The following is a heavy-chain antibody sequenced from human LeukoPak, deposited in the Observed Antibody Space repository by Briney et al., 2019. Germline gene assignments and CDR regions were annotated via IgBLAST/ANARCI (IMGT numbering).Heavy chain of an antibody. CDR2: IYHSGST. CDR3: ARIGRPRLWFGESLRKNYFDY. Sequence: SETLSLTCAVSGYSISSGYYWGWIRQPPGKGLEWIGSIYHSGSTYYNPSLKSRVTISVDTSKNQFSLKLSSVTAADTAVYYCARIGRPRLWFGESLRKNYFDYWGQGTLVTVSS. CDR1: GYSISSGYY. V-gene: IGHV4-38-2*01. D-gene: IGHD3-10*01. J-gene: IGHJ4*02.